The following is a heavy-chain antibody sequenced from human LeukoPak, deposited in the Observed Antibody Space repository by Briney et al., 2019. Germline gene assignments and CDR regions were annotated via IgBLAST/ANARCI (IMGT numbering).Heavy chain of an antibody. V-gene: IGHV1-2*02. CDR3: ARDQQLRFLEWLPETFFDY. CDR1: GYTFRDYY. Sequence: ASVKVSCKASGYTFRDYYIHWVRQAPGQGLAWMGWINPNSGGTNFAQKFQGRVAMTTDTSISTAYMELSRLRADDTAVYYCARDQQLRFLEWLPETFFDYWGQGTLVTVSS. D-gene: IGHD3-3*01. CDR2: INPNSGGT. J-gene: IGHJ4*02.